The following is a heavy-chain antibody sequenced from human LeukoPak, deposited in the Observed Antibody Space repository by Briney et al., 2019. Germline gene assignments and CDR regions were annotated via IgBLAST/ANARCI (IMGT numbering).Heavy chain of an antibody. J-gene: IGHJ4*02. CDR2: ISSSSSYI. D-gene: IGHD2-2*01. Sequence: GGSLRLSCAASGFTFSSYSMNWVRQAPGKGLEWVSSISSSSSYIYYADSVKGRFTISRDNAKNSLYLQMNSLRAEDTAVYYCARAGGYCSSTSCLVDYWGQGTLVTVSS. CDR1: GFTFSSYS. CDR3: ARAGGYCSSTSCLVDY. V-gene: IGHV3-21*01.